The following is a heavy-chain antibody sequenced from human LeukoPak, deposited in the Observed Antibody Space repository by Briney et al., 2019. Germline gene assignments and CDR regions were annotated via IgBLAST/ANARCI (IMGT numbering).Heavy chain of an antibody. CDR2: MNPNSGNT. J-gene: IGHJ6*03. D-gene: IGHD2-2*01. V-gene: IGHV1-8*01. CDR3: ARAGVVPADTSSDYMDV. Sequence: GASVKVSCKASGYTFTSYDINWVRQATGQGLEWMGWMNPNSGNTGYAQKFQGRVTMTRNTSISTAYMELSSLRSEDTAVYYCARAGVVPADTSSDYMDVWGKGTTVTVSS. CDR1: GYTFTSYD.